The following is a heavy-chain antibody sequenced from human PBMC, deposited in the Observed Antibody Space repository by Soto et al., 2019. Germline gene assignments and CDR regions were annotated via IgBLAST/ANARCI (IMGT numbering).Heavy chain of an antibody. V-gene: IGHV3-48*01. Sequence: EVQLVESGGGLVQPGGSLRLSCAASGFTFSSYSMNWVRQAPGKGLEWVSYISSSSSTIYYADSVKGRFTISRDNAKNSLYLQMNSLRAEDTAVYYWASGGPWGHNWFDPWGQGTLVTVSS. CDR2: ISSSSSTI. D-gene: IGHD3-16*01. J-gene: IGHJ5*02. CDR1: GFTFSSYS. CDR3: ASGGPWGHNWFDP.